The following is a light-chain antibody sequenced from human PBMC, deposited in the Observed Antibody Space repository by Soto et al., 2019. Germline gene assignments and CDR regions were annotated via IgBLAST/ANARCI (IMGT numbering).Light chain of an antibody. CDR2: DTS. J-gene: IGKJ1*01. CDR3: QQRSNWPRT. V-gene: IGKV3-11*01. Sequence: EIVLTQSPATLSLSPGERATLSCRASQSVSSFLAWYQQKPGQAPRLLIYDTSNRATGIPARFSGSVSGTDFTLTINSLDPEDFAVYYCQQRSNWPRTFGQGAKVEIK. CDR1: QSVSSF.